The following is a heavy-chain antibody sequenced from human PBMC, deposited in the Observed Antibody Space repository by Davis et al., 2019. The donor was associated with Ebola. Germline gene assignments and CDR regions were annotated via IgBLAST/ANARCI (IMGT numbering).Heavy chain of an antibody. CDR3: ARDRVLVVYARGGMDV. J-gene: IGHJ6*02. D-gene: IGHD2-8*02. V-gene: IGHV4-39*02. CDR1: GGSVSSSSYY. CDR2: IYYSGST. Sequence: MPSETLSLTCTVSGGSVSSSSYYWGWIRQSPGKGLEWIGSIYYSGSTYYNPSLKSRVTISVDTSKNQFSLKLSSVTAADTAVYYCARDRVLVVYARGGMDVWGQGTTVTVSS.